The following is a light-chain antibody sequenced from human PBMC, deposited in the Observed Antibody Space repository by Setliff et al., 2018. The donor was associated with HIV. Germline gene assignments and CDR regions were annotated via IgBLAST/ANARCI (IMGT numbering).Light chain of an antibody. CDR1: SSDVGRYNT. CDR2: EVT. CDR3: CSYVGGYC. J-gene: IGLJ1*01. V-gene: IGLV2-23*02. Sequence: QSALAQPASVSGSPGQSITISCTGTSSDVGRYNTVSWYQQHPGKAPKLMIYEVTKRPSGISDRFSASKSGNTASLTISGIQAEDEADYYCCSYVGGYCFGTGTKVTVL.